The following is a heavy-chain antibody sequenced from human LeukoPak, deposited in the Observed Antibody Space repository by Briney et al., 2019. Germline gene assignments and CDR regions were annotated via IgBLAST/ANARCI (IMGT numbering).Heavy chain of an antibody. Sequence: GGSLRLSCAASGFTFDDYAMSWVRQAPGKGLEWVSGINWNGATTTYADSVKGRFTISRDNAKNSLYLQMNSLRAEDTASYYCARDHDTLLVVDRGFEIWGQGTTVTVSS. D-gene: IGHD3-22*01. CDR2: INWNGATT. CDR1: GFTFDDYA. V-gene: IGHV3-20*04. CDR3: ARDHDTLLVVDRGFEI. J-gene: IGHJ3*02.